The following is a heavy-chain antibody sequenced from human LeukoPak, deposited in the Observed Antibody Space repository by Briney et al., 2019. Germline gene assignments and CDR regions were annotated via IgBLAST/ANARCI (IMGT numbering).Heavy chain of an antibody. J-gene: IGHJ4*02. V-gene: IGHV1-3*01. CDR2: INAGTGNT. Sequence: GASVKVSCKASGYMFTKYALHWVRQAPGQRLEWMGWINAGTGNTKYSQKFQGRVTITRDTSASTAYMELRSLRSEDTAVYYCARDPPIAAAGTFPRHGIDYWGQGTLVTVSS. CDR3: ARDPPIAAAGTFPRHGIDY. D-gene: IGHD6-13*01. CDR1: GYMFTKYA.